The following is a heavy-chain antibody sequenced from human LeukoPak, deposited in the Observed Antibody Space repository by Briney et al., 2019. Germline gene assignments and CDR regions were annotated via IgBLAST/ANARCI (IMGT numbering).Heavy chain of an antibody. CDR1: GYTFTGYY. CDR2: INPNSGGT. Sequence: GASVKVSCKASGYTFTGYYIHWMRQAPGQGLEWLGWINPNSGGTNYAQKFQGRVTKTRDTSISTAYMELSRLRSDDTAVYYCARGVRFRGFDPWGQGTLVTVSS. D-gene: IGHD3-10*01. J-gene: IGHJ5*02. V-gene: IGHV1-2*02. CDR3: ARGVRFRGFDP.